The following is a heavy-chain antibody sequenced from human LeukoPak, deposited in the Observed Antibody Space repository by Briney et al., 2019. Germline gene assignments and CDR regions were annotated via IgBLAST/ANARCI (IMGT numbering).Heavy chain of an antibody. CDR2: ISWNSGSI. D-gene: IGHD1-26*01. Sequence: PGRSLRLSCAASGFTFDDYAMHWVRQAPGKGLEWVSGISWNSGSIGYADSVKGRFTISRDNAKNSLYLQMNSLRAEDTALYYCAREAGAISNYYYYMDVWGKGTTVTVSS. CDR1: GFTFDDYA. CDR3: AREAGAISNYYYYMDV. V-gene: IGHV3-9*01. J-gene: IGHJ6*03.